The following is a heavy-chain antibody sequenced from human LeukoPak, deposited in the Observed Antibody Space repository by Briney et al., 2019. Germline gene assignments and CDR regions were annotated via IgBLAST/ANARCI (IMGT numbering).Heavy chain of an antibody. V-gene: IGHV6-1*01. CDR2: TYYRSNWYN. CDR3: ARDLDAFDI. CDR1: GDSVSSNTAA. Sequence: PSQTLSPTCAISGDSVSSNTAAWNWIRQSPSRGLEWLGRTYYRSNWYNQFALPVKSRITINPDTSKNQFSLQLNSVTPEDTAVYYCARDLDAFDIWGQGTMVTVSS. J-gene: IGHJ3*02.